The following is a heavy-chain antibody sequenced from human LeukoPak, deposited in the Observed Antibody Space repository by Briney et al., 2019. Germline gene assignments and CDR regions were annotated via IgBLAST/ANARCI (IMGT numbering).Heavy chain of an antibody. J-gene: IGHJ4*02. CDR1: GFAFSSYD. Sequence: GGSLRLSCAASGFAFSSYDMNWVRQAPGKGLEWVSYIRSSGSTIYYAASVKGRFTISRDNAQKSVYLHMNSLRDEDTATYYCARGLGTTVTNEYYYDSSGYYDGGLDYWGQGTLVTVSS. CDR3: ARGLGTTVTNEYYYDSSGYYDGGLDY. CDR2: IRSSGSTI. V-gene: IGHV3-48*03. D-gene: IGHD3-22*01.